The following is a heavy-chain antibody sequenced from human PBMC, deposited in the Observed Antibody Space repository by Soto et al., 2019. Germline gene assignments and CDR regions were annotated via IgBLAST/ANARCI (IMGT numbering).Heavy chain of an antibody. CDR2: TYYRSKWYN. CDR1: GDSFSSNIAA. J-gene: IGHJ3*02. V-gene: IGHV6-1*01. CDR3: ARDEGYVWGSYRKMDAFDI. D-gene: IGHD3-16*02. Sequence: PSQTLSLTCAISGDSFSSNIAAWNWIRQSPSRGLEWLGRTYYRSKWYNDYAVSVKSRITINPDTSKNQFSLQLNSVTPEDTAVYYCARDEGYVWGSYRKMDAFDIWGQGTMVTVSS.